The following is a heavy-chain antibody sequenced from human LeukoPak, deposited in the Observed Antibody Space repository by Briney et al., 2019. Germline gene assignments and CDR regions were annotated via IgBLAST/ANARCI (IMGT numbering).Heavy chain of an antibody. J-gene: IGHJ4*02. CDR3: ARSHYYGSGSYLPLFDY. Sequence: ASVKVSCKASGYTFTGYYMHWVRQAPGQGLEWIGWINPNSGGTNYAQKFQGWVTMTRDTSISTAYMELSRLRSDDTAVYYCARSHYYGSGSYLPLFDYWGQGTLVTVSS. D-gene: IGHD3-10*01. V-gene: IGHV1-2*04. CDR1: GYTFTGYY. CDR2: INPNSGGT.